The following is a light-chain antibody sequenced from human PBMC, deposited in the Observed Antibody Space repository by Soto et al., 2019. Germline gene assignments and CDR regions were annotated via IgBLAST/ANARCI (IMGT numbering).Light chain of an antibody. J-gene: IGLJ3*02. CDR3: GTWDSSLSPYWV. CDR1: SSNIANNY. V-gene: IGLV1-51*01. CDR2: DNN. Sequence: QSVLTQPPSVSAAPGQKVTISCSGSSSNIANNYVSWYQQLPGTAPKLLIYDNNKRPSGIPDRFSGSKSGTSATLDITGLQTGDEADYYCGTWDSSLSPYWVFGGGTKVTVL.